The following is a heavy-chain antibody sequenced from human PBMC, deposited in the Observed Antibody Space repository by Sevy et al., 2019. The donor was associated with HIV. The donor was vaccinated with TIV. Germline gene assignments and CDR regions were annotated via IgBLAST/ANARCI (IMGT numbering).Heavy chain of an antibody. CDR2: ILYSGNP. V-gene: IGHV4-31*03. Sequence: QTLSLTCTVSGDSISSSGYYWSWIRQHPGEGLEWIGYILYSGNPYYNPSLKSRLIISLDTSKNQFSLKLSSVTAADTAVYYCARGQITTIGFDYWGQGTLVTVSS. CDR1: GDSISSSGYY. CDR3: ARGQITTIGFDY. D-gene: IGHD1-1*01. J-gene: IGHJ4*02.